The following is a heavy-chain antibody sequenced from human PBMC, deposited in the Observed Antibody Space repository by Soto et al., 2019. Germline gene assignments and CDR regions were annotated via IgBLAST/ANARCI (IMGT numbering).Heavy chain of an antibody. CDR3: ARRTGTAPRFDY. CDR1: GFTFSDFE. J-gene: IGHJ4*02. Sequence: QVQLVESGGGVVQPGRSLRLSCSASGFTFSDFEMYWVRQAPGKGLDWVSFISYDGSNQYYAGSVKGRFTVSRDNSKNTLFLPMNSLRPEATAVYFCARRTGTAPRFDYWGQGTLVTVSS. D-gene: IGHD1-7*01. CDR2: ISYDGSNQ. V-gene: IGHV3-30-3*01.